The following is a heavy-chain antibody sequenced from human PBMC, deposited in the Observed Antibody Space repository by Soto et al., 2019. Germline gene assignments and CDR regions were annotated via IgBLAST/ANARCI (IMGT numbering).Heavy chain of an antibody. D-gene: IGHD4-17*01. J-gene: IGHJ4*02. CDR1: GRSSSSSF. V-gene: IGHV4-59*01. Sequence: PSETLSLTCTVSGRSSSSSFWSWIRQPPAEGQEWNGYIYYSGSTNYNPSLKRRVTISVDTSKNQFSLKLSSVTAADTAVYYCASSTTAPYYFDYWGQGTLVTVSS. CDR2: IYYSGST. CDR3: ASSTTAPYYFDY.